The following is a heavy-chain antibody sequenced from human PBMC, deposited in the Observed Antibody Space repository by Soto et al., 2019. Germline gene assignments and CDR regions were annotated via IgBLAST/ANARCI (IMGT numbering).Heavy chain of an antibody. CDR1: GFTFSSYS. V-gene: IGHV3-48*02. Sequence: QPGGSLRLSCAASGFTFSSYSMNWVRQAPGKGLEWVSYISSSSSTIYYADSVKGRFTISRDNAKNSLYLQMNSLRDEDTAVYYCARVYDFWSGYSPFGYWGQGTLVTVSS. CDR2: ISSSSSTI. J-gene: IGHJ4*02. CDR3: ARVYDFWSGYSPFGY. D-gene: IGHD3-3*01.